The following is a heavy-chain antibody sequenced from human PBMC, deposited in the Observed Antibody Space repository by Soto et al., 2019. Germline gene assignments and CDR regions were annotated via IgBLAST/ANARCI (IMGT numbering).Heavy chain of an antibody. J-gene: IGHJ6*02. D-gene: IGHD3-3*01. V-gene: IGHV4-34*01. CDR3: ARDTIRITIFGVVIGKAYGMDV. CDR1: GGSFSGYY. Sequence: PSETLSLTCAVYGGSFSGYYWSWIRQPPGKGLEWIGEINHSGSTNYNPSLKSRVTISVDTSKNQFSLKLSSVTAADTAVYYCARDTIRITIFGVVIGKAYGMDVWGQGTTVTVSS. CDR2: INHSGST.